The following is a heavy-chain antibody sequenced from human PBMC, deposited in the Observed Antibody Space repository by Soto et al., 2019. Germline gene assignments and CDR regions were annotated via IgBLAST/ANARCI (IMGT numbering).Heavy chain of an antibody. V-gene: IGHV3-11*06. CDR3: ARVAVVTAAGTSDY. D-gene: IGHD6-13*01. Sequence: QVQLVQSGAEVKRPGSSVKVSCKASGGTFSDYYMSWIRQVPGKGLEWVAYISGTSDSIPYADSVKGRFTISRDNAKNSLYLQMNSLRAEDTAVYYCARVAVVTAAGTSDYWGQGTLVTVSS. J-gene: IGHJ4*02. CDR1: GGTFSDYY. CDR2: ISGTSDSI.